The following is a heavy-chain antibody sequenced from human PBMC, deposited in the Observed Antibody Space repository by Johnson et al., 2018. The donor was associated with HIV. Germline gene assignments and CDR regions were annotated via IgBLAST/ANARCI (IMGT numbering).Heavy chain of an antibody. CDR1: EFTVSSNY. CDR2: IYSGGRT. D-gene: IGHD3-16*01. V-gene: IGHV3-53*01. CDR3: ARDAIRFGGVEFGESVGDAFDI. J-gene: IGHJ3*02. Sequence: VLLVESGGGLIQPGGSLRLSCAASEFTVSSNYMSWVRQAPGKGLEWVSVIYSGGRTFYADSVKGRFTISRDNSKNTLYLQMNSLRAEDTAVYYCARDAIRFGGVEFGESVGDAFDIWGQGTMVTVSS.